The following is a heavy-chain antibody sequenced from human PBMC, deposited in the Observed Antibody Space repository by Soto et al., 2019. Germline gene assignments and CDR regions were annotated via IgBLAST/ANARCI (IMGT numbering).Heavy chain of an antibody. Sequence: STPRYLTCTFSGVSISTYDWSWIRQPPGKGLEWIGYIFYRGSTNYNPSLKSRVTRSLDTSKNQFSLKLSSVNAADTAVYYCARVRLIFGVVNPPPNAFDIWGQGTMVTVSS. CDR2: IFYRGST. J-gene: IGHJ3*02. V-gene: IGHV4-59*01. CDR3: ARVRLIFGVVNPPPNAFDI. D-gene: IGHD3-3*01. CDR1: GVSISTYD.